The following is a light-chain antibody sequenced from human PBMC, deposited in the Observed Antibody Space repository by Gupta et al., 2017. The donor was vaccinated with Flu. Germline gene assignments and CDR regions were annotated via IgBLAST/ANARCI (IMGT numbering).Light chain of an antibody. V-gene: IGLV2-8*01. CDR3: SSYAGRNTEI. Sequence: SALTQPPSASGSPGQSVTISCTGTSSDVGGYDSVSWYQQYPGKTPKLVSDDVHRRPSGVPERVAGSKSGKTAFLNVSGLQSEDEAYEYCSSYAGRNTEIFGGGTALTVL. J-gene: IGLJ2*01. CDR2: DVH. CDR1: SSDVGGYDS.